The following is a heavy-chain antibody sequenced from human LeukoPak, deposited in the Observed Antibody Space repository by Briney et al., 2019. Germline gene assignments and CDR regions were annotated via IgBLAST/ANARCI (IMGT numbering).Heavy chain of an antibody. CDR2: ISGSGGST. D-gene: IGHD5-18*01. J-gene: IGHJ6*03. CDR3: AKDVTAMVYYYYMDV. V-gene: IGHV3-23*01. CDR1: GSTFSSYA. Sequence: GGSLRLSCAASGSTFSSYAMSWVRQAPGKGLEWVSAISGSGGSTYYADSVKDRFTISRDNSKNTLYLQMNSLRAEDTAVYYCAKDVTAMVYYYYMDVWGKGTTVTVSS.